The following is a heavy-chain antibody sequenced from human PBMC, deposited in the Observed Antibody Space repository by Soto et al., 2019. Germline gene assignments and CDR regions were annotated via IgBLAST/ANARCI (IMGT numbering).Heavy chain of an antibody. V-gene: IGHV4-34*01. CDR2: INHSGST. D-gene: IGHD5-18*01. Sequence: PSETLSLTCAVYGGSVNGYYWNWIRQPPGKGLEWIGEINHSGSTNYNPSLKSQVTISVDTSKNQFSLRLSSVTAADTAVYYCARCIMGRNGYSYGYYYHYGMDVWGQGTTVTVSS. CDR1: GGSVNGYY. J-gene: IGHJ6*02. CDR3: ARCIMGRNGYSYGYYYHYGMDV.